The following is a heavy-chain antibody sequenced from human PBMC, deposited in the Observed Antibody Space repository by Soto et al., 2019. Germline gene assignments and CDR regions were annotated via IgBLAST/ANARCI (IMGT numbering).Heavy chain of an antibody. Sequence: GGSLRLSCAASGFTFSSYGMHWVRQAPVNGLEFVAVISYYLSNKYYADSVKGRFTISRYNSKNTLYLQMNSLRAEYTAVYYCAKIAVAGIDYWGQGTMVTVSS. CDR3: AKIAVAGIDY. CDR2: ISYYLSNK. D-gene: IGHD6-19*01. J-gene: IGHJ4*02. CDR1: GFTFSSYG. V-gene: IGHV3-30*18.